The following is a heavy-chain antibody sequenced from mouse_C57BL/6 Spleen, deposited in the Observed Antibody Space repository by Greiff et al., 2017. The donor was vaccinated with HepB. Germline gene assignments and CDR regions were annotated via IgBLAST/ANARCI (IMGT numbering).Heavy chain of an antibody. J-gene: IGHJ4*01. V-gene: IGHV1-55*01. D-gene: IGHD4-1*01. CDR3: ARSPNWDYAMDY. CDR2: IYPGSGST. Sequence: VQVVESGAELVKPGASVKMSCKASGYTFTSYWITWVKQRPGQGLEWIGDIYPGSGSTNYNETFKSKATLTVDTSSSTAYMQLSSLTSEDSAVYYCARSPNWDYAMDYWGQGTSVTVSS. CDR1: GYTFTSYW.